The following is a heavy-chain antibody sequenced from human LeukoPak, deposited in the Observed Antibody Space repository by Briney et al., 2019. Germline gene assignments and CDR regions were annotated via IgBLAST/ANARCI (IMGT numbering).Heavy chain of an antibody. CDR1: GGSINNFY. J-gene: IGHJ4*01. Sequence: SETLSLTCTVSGGSINNFYWSWIRQSPWKVLEWIGYVHSSGRTDYNPSLRSRVSMSADTSKSQLSLRLTSVTAAATAVYFCARHDEECPGEYCFLLSFDYWGPGSLVTVSS. V-gene: IGHV4-59*08. CDR2: VHSSGRT. D-gene: IGHD2-8*02. CDR3: ARHDEECPGEYCFLLSFDY.